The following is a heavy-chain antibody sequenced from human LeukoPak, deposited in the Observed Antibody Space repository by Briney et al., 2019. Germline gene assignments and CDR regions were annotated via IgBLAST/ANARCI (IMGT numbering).Heavy chain of an antibody. CDR1: GYTFTGYY. CDR3: ARISGWYGDDAFDI. V-gene: IGHV1-2*02. Sequence: GASVKVSCKASGYTFTGYYMHWVRQAPGQGLEWMGWINPNSGGTNYAQKFQGRATMTRDTSISTAYMELSRLRSDDTAVYYCARISGWYGDDAFDIWGQGTMVTVSS. D-gene: IGHD6-19*01. CDR2: INPNSGGT. J-gene: IGHJ3*02.